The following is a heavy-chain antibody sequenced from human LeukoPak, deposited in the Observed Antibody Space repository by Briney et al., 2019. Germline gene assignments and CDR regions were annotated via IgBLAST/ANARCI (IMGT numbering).Heavy chain of an antibody. CDR1: GGSFSGYY. CDR3: AREGGDSRGVTGVYYYYYMDV. V-gene: IGHV4-34*01. Sequence: SETLSLTCAVYGGSFSGYYWSWIRQPPGKGLEWIGEINHSGSTNYNPSLKSRVTISVDTSKNQFSLKLSSVTAADTAVYYCAREGGDSRGVTGVYYYYYMDVWGKGTTVTISS. J-gene: IGHJ6*03. D-gene: IGHD2-21*02. CDR2: INHSGST.